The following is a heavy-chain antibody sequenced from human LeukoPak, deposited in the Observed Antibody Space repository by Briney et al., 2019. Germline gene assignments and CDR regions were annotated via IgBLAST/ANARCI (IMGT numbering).Heavy chain of an antibody. CDR1: GLTFTYYA. CDR2: ISGSGGSA. V-gene: IGHV3-23*01. D-gene: IGHD3-10*01. Sequence: GGSLRLSCTASGLTFTYYAMTWVRQAPGKGLEWVLLISGSGGSAKYADSVKGRFTISRDNSKNTLYLQMNSLRAEDTAVYYCAKDLLLWFGELGAFDYWGQGTLVTVSS. CDR3: AKDLLLWFGELGAFDY. J-gene: IGHJ4*02.